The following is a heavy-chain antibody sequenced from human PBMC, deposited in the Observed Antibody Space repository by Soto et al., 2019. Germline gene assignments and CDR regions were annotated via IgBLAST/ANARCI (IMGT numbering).Heavy chain of an antibody. V-gene: IGHV1-46*01. CDR2: INPSGGST. CDR1: GYTFTSYY. CDR3: ARVGAARRRFNWFDP. D-gene: IGHD6-6*01. J-gene: IGHJ5*02. Sequence: ASVKVSCKASGYTFTSYYMHWVRQAPGQGLEWMGIINPSGGSTSYAQKFQGRVTMTRDTSTSTVYMELSSLRSEDTAVYYCARVGAARRRFNWFDPWGQGTLVTVSS.